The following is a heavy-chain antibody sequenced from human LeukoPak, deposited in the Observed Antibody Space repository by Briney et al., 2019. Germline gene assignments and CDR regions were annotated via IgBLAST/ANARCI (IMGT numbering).Heavy chain of an antibody. CDR2: IWYDGSNK. D-gene: IGHD3-9*01. CDR3: ARADPLYYDILTGPIDY. J-gene: IGHJ4*02. Sequence: GGSLRLSCAASGFTFSSYWMSWVRQAPGKGLEWVAVIWYDGSNKYYADSVKGRFTISRDNSKNTLYLQMNSLRAEDTAVYYCARADPLYYDILTGPIDYWGQGTLVTVSS. CDR1: GFTFSSYW. V-gene: IGHV3-33*08.